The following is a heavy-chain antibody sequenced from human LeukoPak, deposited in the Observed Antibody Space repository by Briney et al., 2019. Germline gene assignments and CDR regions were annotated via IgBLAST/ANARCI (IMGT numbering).Heavy chain of an antibody. D-gene: IGHD4/OR15-4a*01. CDR2: INHSGST. V-gene: IGHV4-34*01. J-gene: IGHJ5*02. Sequence: PSETLSLTCAVYGGSFSGYYWKWIRQPPGKGLEWIGEINHSGSTNYNPSLKSRVTISVDTSKNQFSLKLSSVTDADTAVYYCGRGDYGNWFDPWGQGTLVTVSS. CDR1: GGSFSGYY. CDR3: GRGDYGNWFDP.